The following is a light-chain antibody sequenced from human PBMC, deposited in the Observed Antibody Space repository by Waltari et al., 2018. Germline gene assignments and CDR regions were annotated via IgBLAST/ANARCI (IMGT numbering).Light chain of an antibody. Sequence: QLVLTQSPSASASLGASFKLTCTLSSGHSSNVIAWLQAQPGKGPRYLMKVNSDGSHSKGDEIPDRFSGSSSGAERYLTISSLQSEDEADYYCQTGGHGTWVFGGGTKLTVL. CDR2: VNSDGSH. CDR1: SGHSSNV. J-gene: IGLJ3*02. CDR3: QTGGHGTWV. V-gene: IGLV4-69*01.